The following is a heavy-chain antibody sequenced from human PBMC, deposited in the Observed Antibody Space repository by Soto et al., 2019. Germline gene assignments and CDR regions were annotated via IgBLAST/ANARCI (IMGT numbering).Heavy chain of an antibody. D-gene: IGHD2-8*01. CDR1: GYTFTSYT. V-gene: IGHV1-3*01. J-gene: IGHJ3*02. CDR2: INAGNGNT. CDR3: AREGGVDRDTFDI. Sequence: QVQLVQSGAEVKKPGASVELSCRASGYTFTSYTIHWVRQAPGQKLAWMGWINAGNGNTKYSQKFQGRVITARDTSATTAYMELSDLRFEDTAVYYCAREGGVDRDTFDIWGQGTMVTVSS.